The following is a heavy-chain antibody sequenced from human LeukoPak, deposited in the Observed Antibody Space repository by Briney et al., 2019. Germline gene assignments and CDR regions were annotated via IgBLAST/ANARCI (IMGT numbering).Heavy chain of an antibody. Sequence: SETLSLTCAVYGVSFSGYYWSWIRQPPGKGLEWIGYIYYSGSTNYNPSLKSRVTISVDTSKNQFSLKLSSVTAADTAVYYCARVYYDFWSGPLPGYYYYGMDVWGQGTTVTVPS. CDR3: ARVYYDFWSGPLPGYYYYGMDV. D-gene: IGHD3-3*01. CDR1: GVSFSGYY. CDR2: IYYSGST. V-gene: IGHV4-59*01. J-gene: IGHJ6*02.